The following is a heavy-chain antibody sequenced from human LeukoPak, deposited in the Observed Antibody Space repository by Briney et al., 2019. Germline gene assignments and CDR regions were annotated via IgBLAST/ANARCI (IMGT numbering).Heavy chain of an antibody. D-gene: IGHD3-22*01. CDR3: ARSLYYDSSGYLVTLDP. CDR2: INPNSGGT. J-gene: IGHJ5*02. V-gene: IGHV1-2*02. CDR1: GYTFTSYG. Sequence: ASVKVSCKASGYTFTSYGISWVRQAPGQGLEWMGWINPNSGGTNYAQKFQGRVTMTRDTSISTAYMELSRLRSDDTAVYYCARSLYYDSSGYLVTLDPWGQGTLVTVSS.